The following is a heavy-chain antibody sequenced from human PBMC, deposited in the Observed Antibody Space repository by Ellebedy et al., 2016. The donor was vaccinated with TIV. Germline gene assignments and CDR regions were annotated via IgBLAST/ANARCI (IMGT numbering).Heavy chain of an antibody. D-gene: IGHD2-2*01. CDR3: SRMGFEVPSAMLAY. CDR2: INQDGSEI. V-gene: IGHV3-7*04. J-gene: IGHJ4*02. Sequence: GESLKISXAASGLTLSNYWMSWVRQAPGKGLEWVANINQDGSEIYYADFVKGRFTISRDNAKNSLYLQMNSLRAEDTAVYYCSRMGFEVPSAMLAYWGQGTLVSVSS. CDR1: GLTLSNYW.